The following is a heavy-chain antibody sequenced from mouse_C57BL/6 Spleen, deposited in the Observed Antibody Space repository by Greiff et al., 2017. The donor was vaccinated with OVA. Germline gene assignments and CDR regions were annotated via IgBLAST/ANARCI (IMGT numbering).Heavy chain of an antibody. J-gene: IGHJ2*01. D-gene: IGHD1-1*01. Sequence: EVKLVESGEGLVKPGGSLKLSCAASGFTFSSYAMSWVRQTPEKRLEWVAYICSGGDYIYYADTVKGRFTISRDNARNTLYLQMSSLKSEDTAMYYCTRVGITYYFDYWGQGTTLTVSS. CDR1: GFTFSSYA. CDR2: ICSGGDYI. V-gene: IGHV5-9-1*02. CDR3: TRVGITYYFDY.